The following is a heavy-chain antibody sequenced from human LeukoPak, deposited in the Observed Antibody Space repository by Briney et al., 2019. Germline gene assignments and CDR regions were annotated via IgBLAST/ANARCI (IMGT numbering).Heavy chain of an antibody. CDR2: IGQDGTEK. D-gene: IGHD1-1*01. CDR1: GFAFDTYW. J-gene: IGHJ4*02. CDR3: ARDRDGKDY. Sequence: GGSLRLSCAASGFAFDTYWMSWVRQAPGKGPEWVANIGQDGTEKHHVDSVRGRFTISRDNAKNSVFLQMNSLRAEDTAVYYCARDRDGKDYWGQGTLVTVSS. V-gene: IGHV3-7*03.